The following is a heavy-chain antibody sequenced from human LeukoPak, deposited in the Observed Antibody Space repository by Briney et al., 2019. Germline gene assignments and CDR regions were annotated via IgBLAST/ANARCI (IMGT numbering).Heavy chain of an antibody. J-gene: IGHJ4*02. CDR3: ARARPQNYYDSSGYFDY. CDR1: GGTFSSYA. V-gene: IGHV1-69*05. D-gene: IGHD3-22*01. Sequence: SVKVSCKASGGTFSSYAISWVRQAPGQGLEWMGGIIPIFGTATYVQKFQGRVTITTDEFTSTAYMELSSLRSEDTAVYYCARARPQNYYDSSGYFDYWGQGTLVTVSS. CDR2: IIPIFGTA.